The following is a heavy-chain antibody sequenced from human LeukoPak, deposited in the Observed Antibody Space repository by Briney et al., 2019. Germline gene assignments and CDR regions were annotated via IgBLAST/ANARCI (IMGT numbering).Heavy chain of an antibody. Sequence: PSETLSLTCAVYGGSFSGYYWSWIRQPPGKGLEWIGEISHSGSTNYNPSLKSRVTISVDTSKNQFSLKLSSVTAADTAVYYCARSGTIFGVVNPALIIDYWGQGTLVTVSS. CDR2: ISHSGST. D-gene: IGHD3-3*01. CDR3: ARSGTIFGVVNPALIIDY. V-gene: IGHV4-34*01. J-gene: IGHJ4*02. CDR1: GGSFSGYY.